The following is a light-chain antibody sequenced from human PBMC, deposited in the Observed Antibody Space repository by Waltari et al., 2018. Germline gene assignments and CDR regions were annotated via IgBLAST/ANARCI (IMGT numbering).Light chain of an antibody. Sequence: NFLLTQPHSVSESPWKTVTIPCTRSSGSFATDYVQCYQQRPGSAPPSVIYEDDPRPPGVPVLFSGSIDSSANSASLTISGLKTEDEADYYCHSYDSSPFWVFGGGTKLTVL. CDR2: EDD. CDR3: HSYDSSPFWV. V-gene: IGLV6-57*03. J-gene: IGLJ3*02. CDR1: SGSFATDY.